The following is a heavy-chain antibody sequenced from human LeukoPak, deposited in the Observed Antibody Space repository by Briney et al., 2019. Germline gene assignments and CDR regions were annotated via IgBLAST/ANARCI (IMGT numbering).Heavy chain of an antibody. D-gene: IGHD3-16*01. J-gene: IGHJ4*02. CDR1: GFIFSNYK. CDR3: VKRGDGGQQSFDY. V-gene: IGHV3-33*03. CDR2: ISYDGSVK. Sequence: GGSLRLSCAASGFIFSNYKMHWVRQTPGKGLEWVSVISYDGSVKYYADSVKGRFTISRDNSNNTLHLQMNSLRAEDTAVYYCVKRGDGGQQSFDYWGQGTVVTVSS.